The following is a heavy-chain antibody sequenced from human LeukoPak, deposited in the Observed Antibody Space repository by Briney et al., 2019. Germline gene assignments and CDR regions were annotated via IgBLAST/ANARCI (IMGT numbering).Heavy chain of an antibody. J-gene: IGHJ4*02. D-gene: IGHD6-19*01. CDR3: ARDSGWFRFDY. Sequence: GGSLRLSCAASGFTFSSFWMTWVRQAPGKGLEWVANIKEDGSQKYYVDSVKGRFTISRDNAKNSLFLQTNSLRVDDTAVYYCARDSGWFRFDYWGQGTLITVSS. CDR2: IKEDGSQK. CDR1: GFTFSSFW. V-gene: IGHV3-7*03.